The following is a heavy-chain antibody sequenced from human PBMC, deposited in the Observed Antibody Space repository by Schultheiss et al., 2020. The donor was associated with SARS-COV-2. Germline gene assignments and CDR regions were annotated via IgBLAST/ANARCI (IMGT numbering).Heavy chain of an antibody. Sequence: GESLKISCAASGFTFSSYSMNWVRQAPGKGLEWVSSISSSSSYIYYADSVKGRFTISRDNAKNSLYLQMNSLRAEDTAVYYCASEGCSGGSCYSGYWGQGTLVTVSS. V-gene: IGHV3-21*01. J-gene: IGHJ4*02. D-gene: IGHD2-15*01. CDR2: ISSSSSYI. CDR3: ASEGCSGGSCYSGY. CDR1: GFTFSSYS.